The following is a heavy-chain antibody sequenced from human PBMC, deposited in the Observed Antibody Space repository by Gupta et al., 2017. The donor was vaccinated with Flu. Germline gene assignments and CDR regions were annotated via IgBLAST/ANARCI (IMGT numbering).Heavy chain of an antibody. V-gene: IGHV4-59*01. D-gene: IGHD3-22*01. J-gene: IGHJ4*02. CDR1: GGSISSYY. Sequence: QVQLQESGPGLVKSSETLSLTCTVSGGSISSYYWSWIRQPPGKGLEWIGYIYYSGSTNYNPSLKSRVTMSVDTSKNQFSLKLSSVTAADTAVYYCARDRYDSSGRCFDYWGQGTLVTVSS. CDR3: ARDRYDSSGRCFDY. CDR2: IYYSGST.